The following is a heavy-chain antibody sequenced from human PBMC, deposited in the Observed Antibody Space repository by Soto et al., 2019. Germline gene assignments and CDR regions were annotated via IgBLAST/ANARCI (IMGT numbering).Heavy chain of an antibody. V-gene: IGHV1-18*01. CDR2: ISPYNDQT. Sequence: QVQLVQSASEVVKPGASVKVSCKASGYTFIRYGITWVRQAPGQRIEWMGWISPYNDQTIYAQKLQGRVTMTADTSTRTVYMQLMSLKSDDTAVSYCAGGGYYDNVWGKLSHYGLDVWGQGTSVTVSS. CDR1: GYTFIRYG. J-gene: IGHJ6*02. D-gene: IGHD3-16*01. CDR3: AGGGYYDNVWGKLSHYGLDV.